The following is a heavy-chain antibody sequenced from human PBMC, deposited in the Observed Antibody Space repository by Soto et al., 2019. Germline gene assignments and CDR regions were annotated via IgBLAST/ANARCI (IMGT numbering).Heavy chain of an antibody. CDR3: AKSWYGSRGNYFDY. Sequence: PGGSLRLSCAASGFTFSSYGMHWVRQAPGKGLEWVAVISYDGSNKYYADSVKGRFTISRDNSKNTLYLQMKSLRAEDTAVYYCAKSWYGSRGNYFDYWGQGTLVTVSS. CDR1: GFTFSSYG. CDR2: ISYDGSNK. V-gene: IGHV3-30*18. J-gene: IGHJ4*02. D-gene: IGHD6-13*01.